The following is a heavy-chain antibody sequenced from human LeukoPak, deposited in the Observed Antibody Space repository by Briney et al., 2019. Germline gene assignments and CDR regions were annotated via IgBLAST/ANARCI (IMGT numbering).Heavy chain of an antibody. D-gene: IGHD1-26*01. CDR3: ATDLGGSYSLSFDY. CDR2: FDPEDGET. Sequence: ASVKVSCKASGYTFTSYGISWVRQAPGKGLEWMGGFDPEDGETIYAQKFQGRVTMTEDTSTDTAYMELSSLRSEDTAVYYCATDLGGSYSLSFDYWGQGTLVTVSS. J-gene: IGHJ4*02. V-gene: IGHV1-24*01. CDR1: GYTFTSYG.